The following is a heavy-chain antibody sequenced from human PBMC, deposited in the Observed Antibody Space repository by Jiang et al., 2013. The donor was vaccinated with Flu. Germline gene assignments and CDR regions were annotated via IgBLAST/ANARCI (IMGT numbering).Heavy chain of an antibody. V-gene: IGHV4-39*01. Sequence: LLKPSETLSLTCTVSGGSISSSTYFWGWIRQPPGKGLEWIGSIYYSGNTYYNPSLKSRVTISVDTSKHQFSLKLSSVTAADTAVYYCARQVAAAGDFDYWGQGTLVTVSS. D-gene: IGHD6-13*01. CDR2: IYYSGNT. CDR1: GGSISSSTYF. J-gene: IGHJ4*02. CDR3: ARQVAAAGDFDY.